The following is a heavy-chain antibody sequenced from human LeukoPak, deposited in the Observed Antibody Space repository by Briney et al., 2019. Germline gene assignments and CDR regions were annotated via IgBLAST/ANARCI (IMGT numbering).Heavy chain of an antibody. CDR2: IYYSGST. Sequence: SETLSLTCTVSGGSISSSSYYWGWIRQPPGKGLEWIGSIYYSGSTYYNPSLKSRVTISVDTSKNQFSLKLSSVTAADTAVYSCATSRITMIVVVINPFDYWGQGTLVTVSS. CDR3: ATSRITMIVVVINPFDY. CDR1: GGSISSSSYY. D-gene: IGHD3-22*01. J-gene: IGHJ4*02. V-gene: IGHV4-39*01.